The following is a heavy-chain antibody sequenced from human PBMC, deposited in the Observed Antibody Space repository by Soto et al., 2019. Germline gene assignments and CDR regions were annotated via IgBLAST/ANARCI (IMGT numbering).Heavy chain of an antibody. V-gene: IGHV1-69*06. CDR1: GGTFSSYA. CDR2: IIPIFGTA. CDR3: ARVYVRRDGRAPFDY. D-gene: IGHD2-8*01. J-gene: IGHJ4*02. Sequence: QVQLVQSGAEVKKPGSSVKVSCKASGGTFSSYAISWVRQAPGQGLEWMGGIIPIFGTANYAQKFQGRVTITADKATSTAYMELSSLRSEDTAVYYCARVYVRRDGRAPFDYWGQGTLVTVSS.